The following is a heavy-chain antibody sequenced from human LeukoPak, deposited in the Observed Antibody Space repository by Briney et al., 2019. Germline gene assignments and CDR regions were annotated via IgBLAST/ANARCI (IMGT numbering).Heavy chain of an antibody. J-gene: IGHJ4*02. CDR3: AKDSGWILFDD. CDR2: IIPSGGTT. V-gene: IGHV3-23*01. D-gene: IGHD2-2*03. CDR1: GFTFSNYG. Sequence: GGSLGLSCTASGFTFSNYGMNWVRQAPGKGLEWVSGIIPSGGTTYYADSVKGRFTISRDNSQNTMYLQMNSLRAEDTALYFCAKDSGWILFDDWGQGTLVTVSS.